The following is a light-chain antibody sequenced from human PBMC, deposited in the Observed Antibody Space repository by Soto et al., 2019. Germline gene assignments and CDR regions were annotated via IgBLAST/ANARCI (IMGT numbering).Light chain of an antibody. J-gene: IGLJ1*01. Sequence: QSALTQPPSASGSPGQSVTISCTGTSSDVGGYNYVSWYQQYPGKVPKLMVYEVNNRPSGVHDRFSGSKSGNTASLTVSGLQAEDEADYYCTSYAGGNNVFGTGTKLTVL. CDR1: SSDVGGYNY. V-gene: IGLV2-8*01. CDR3: TSYAGGNNV. CDR2: EVN.